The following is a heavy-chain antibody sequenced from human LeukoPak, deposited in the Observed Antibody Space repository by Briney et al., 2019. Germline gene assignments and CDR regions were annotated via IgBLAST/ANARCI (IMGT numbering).Heavy chain of an antibody. J-gene: IGHJ4*02. CDR1: GFTFSSYS. CDR3: ATTPPRYCSSTSCYRGSGFDY. V-gene: IGHV3-48*01. Sequence: GGSLRLSCAASGFTFSSYSMNWVRQAPGKGLEWVSYISSSSSTIYYADSVKGRFTISRDNAKNSLYLQMNSLRAEDTAVYYCATTPPRYCSSTSCYRGSGFDYWGQGTLVTVSS. D-gene: IGHD2-2*01. CDR2: ISSSSSTI.